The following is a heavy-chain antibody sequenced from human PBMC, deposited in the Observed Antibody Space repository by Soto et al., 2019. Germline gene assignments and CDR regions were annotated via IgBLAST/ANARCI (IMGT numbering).Heavy chain of an antibody. D-gene: IGHD6-13*01. V-gene: IGHV1-69*01. Sequence: QVQLVQSGAEVKKPGSSVKVSCKASGGAFSSYAISWVRQAPGQGLEWMGGIIPIFGTANYAQKFQGRVTITADESTSTAYMELSSLRSEDTDVYYCARDGVGQQLDNWFDPWGQGTLVTVSS. CDR3: ARDGVGQQLDNWFDP. J-gene: IGHJ5*02. CDR1: GGAFSSYA. CDR2: IIPIFGTA.